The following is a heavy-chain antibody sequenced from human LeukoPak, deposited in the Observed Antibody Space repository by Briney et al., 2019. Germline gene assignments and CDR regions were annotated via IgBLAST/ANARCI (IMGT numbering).Heavy chain of an antibody. J-gene: IGHJ5*01. CDR2: ISTYNGNT. V-gene: IGHV1-18*01. CDR1: GYTFTSYG. CDR3: ARGYCTNGVCYTRSWFDS. D-gene: IGHD2-8*01. Sequence: GASVKVSCKASGYTFTSYGISWVRQAPGQGLEWMGWISTYNGNTNYAQKLQGRVTMTTDTSTSTAYMELRSLRSDDTAVYYCARGYCTNGVCYTRSWFDSWGQGTLVTVSS.